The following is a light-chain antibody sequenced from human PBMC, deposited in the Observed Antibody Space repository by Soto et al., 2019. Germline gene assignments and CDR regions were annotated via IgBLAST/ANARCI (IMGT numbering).Light chain of an antibody. CDR3: QQYNNWPPDRT. CDR1: QSVGSN. CDR2: GAS. Sequence: EIVMTQSPATLSVSPGERATLSCRASQSVGSNLAWYQQKPGQAPRLLIYGASTRATGIPARFSGRGSGTEXTXXXXXXXSXDFAIXXCQQYNNWPPDRTFGQGTKVEIK. J-gene: IGKJ1*01. V-gene: IGKV3-15*01.